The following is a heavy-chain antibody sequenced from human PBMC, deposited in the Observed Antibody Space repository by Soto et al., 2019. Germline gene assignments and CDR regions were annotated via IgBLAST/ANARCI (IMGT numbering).Heavy chain of an antibody. CDR1: GFTFSSYA. D-gene: IGHD3-10*01. V-gene: IGHV3-23*01. CDR2: ISGSGGST. J-gene: IGHJ4*02. Sequence: GGSLRLSCAASGFTFSSYAMSWVRQAPGKGLEWVSAISGSGGSTYYADSVKGRFTVSRDGSKNTLYLQMSSLRAEDTALYYCAKGRGGSGSLTPRVDFWGQGTLVTVSS. CDR3: AKGRGGSGSLTPRVDF.